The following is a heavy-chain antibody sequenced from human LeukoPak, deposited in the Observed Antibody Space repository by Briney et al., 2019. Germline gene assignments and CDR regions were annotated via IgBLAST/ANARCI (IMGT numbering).Heavy chain of an antibody. CDR2: IKQDGSEK. CDR1: GFTFSSYW. Sequence: GGSLRLSCAASGFTFSSYWMSWVRQAPGKGLEWVANIKQDGSEKYYVDSVKGRFTISRDNAKNSLYLQMNSLRAEDTAVYYCARTYYYDSSGYYFGALFDYWGQGTLVTVSS. D-gene: IGHD3-22*01. J-gene: IGHJ4*02. CDR3: ARTYYYDSSGYYFGALFDY. V-gene: IGHV3-7*01.